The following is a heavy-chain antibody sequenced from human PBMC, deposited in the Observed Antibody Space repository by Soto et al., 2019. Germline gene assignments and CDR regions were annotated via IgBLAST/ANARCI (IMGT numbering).Heavy chain of an antibody. J-gene: IGHJ6*03. CDR3: ARMNSAAMRRNYYYYYMDV. V-gene: IGHV1-18*01. CDR1: GYTFTSYG. D-gene: IGHD2-2*01. CDR2: ISAYNGNT. Sequence: GASVKVSCKASGYTFTSYGISWVRQTPGQGLEWMGWISAYNGNTNYAQKLQGRVTMTTDTSTSTAYMELRSLRSDDTAVYYCARMNSAAMRRNYYYYYMDVWGKGTTVTVSS.